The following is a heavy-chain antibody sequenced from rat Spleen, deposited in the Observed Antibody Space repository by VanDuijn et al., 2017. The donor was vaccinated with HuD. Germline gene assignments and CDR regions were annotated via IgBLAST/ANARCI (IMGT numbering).Heavy chain of an antibody. V-gene: IGHV3-1*01. CDR1: GYSITSNY. CDR2: ITYSGGI. D-gene: IGHD4-3*01. Sequence: EVQLQESGPGLVKPSQSLSLTCSVTGYSITSNYWAWIRKFPGNKMEWMGYITYSGGINYNPSLKSRISITRDTSKNQFFLQLNSLTTEDTATYYCARWDNSGYEGFTYWGQGTLVTVSS. J-gene: IGHJ3*01. CDR3: ARWDNSGYEGFTY.